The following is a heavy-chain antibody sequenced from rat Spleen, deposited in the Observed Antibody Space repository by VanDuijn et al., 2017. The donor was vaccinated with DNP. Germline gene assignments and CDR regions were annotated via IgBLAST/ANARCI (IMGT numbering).Heavy chain of an antibody. CDR2: ISYDGGST. CDR1: GFTFSDYN. D-gene: IGHD1-12*02. J-gene: IGHJ3*01. V-gene: IGHV5-20*01. CDR3: TTDLDGTYYY. Sequence: EVQLVESDGGLVQPGRSLKLSCAASGFTFSDYNMAWVRQAPKKGLEWVATISYDGGSTYYRDPVKGRFTISRDNAKSTLYLQMDSLRSEDTATYYCTTDLDGTYYYWGQGTLVTVSS.